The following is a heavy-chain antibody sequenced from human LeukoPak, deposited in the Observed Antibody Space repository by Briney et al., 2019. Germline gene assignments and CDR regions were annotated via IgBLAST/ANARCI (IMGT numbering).Heavy chain of an antibody. CDR3: ARTYYYDSSGYREDWFDP. V-gene: IGHV3-21*01. D-gene: IGHD3-22*01. CDR1: GFTFSSYS. J-gene: IGHJ5*02. CDR2: ISSSSSYI. Sequence: GGSLRLSYAASGFTFSSYSMNWVRQAPGKGLEWVSSISSSSSYIYYADSVKGRFTISRDNAKKSLYLQMNSLRAEDTAVYYCARTYYYDSSGYREDWFDPWGQGTLVTVSS.